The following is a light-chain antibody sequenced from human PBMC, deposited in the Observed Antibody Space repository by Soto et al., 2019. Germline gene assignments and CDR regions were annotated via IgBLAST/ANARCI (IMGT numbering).Light chain of an antibody. CDR1: SSNIGAGHD. J-gene: IGLJ2*01. V-gene: IGLV1-40*01. Sequence: QSVLTQSPSVSGAPGQRVTISFTGSSSNIGAGHDVQWYQQLPGTAPKLLIYANYSRRSGLPDRFSGSTSGTSSSLAITGLQAEDEVDYYCQSYDSGLHVVFGGGTQLTVL. CDR3: QSYDSGLHVV. CDR2: ANY.